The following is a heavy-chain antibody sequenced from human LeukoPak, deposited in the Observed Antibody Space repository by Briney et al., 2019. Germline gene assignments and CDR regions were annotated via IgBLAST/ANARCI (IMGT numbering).Heavy chain of an antibody. CDR2: IIPIFGTA. V-gene: IGHV1-69*06. D-gene: IGHD3-22*01. Sequence: SVKVSCKASGGTFSSYAISWVRQAPGQGLEWMGGIIPIFGTANYAQKFQGRVTITADKSTSTAYMELSSLRSEDTAVYYCARSNWHYCDSSGSVHWGRGTLVTVSS. J-gene: IGHJ4*02. CDR3: ARSNWHYCDSSGSVH. CDR1: GGTFSSYA.